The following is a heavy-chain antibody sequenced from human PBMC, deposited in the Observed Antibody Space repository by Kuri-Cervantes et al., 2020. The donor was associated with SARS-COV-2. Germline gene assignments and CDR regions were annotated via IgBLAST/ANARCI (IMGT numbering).Heavy chain of an antibody. V-gene: IGHV4-39*01. CDR3: ARQMMSSITIFGVVITRNWFDP. CDR2: IYYSGST. J-gene: IGHJ5*02. Sequence: SETLSLTCTVSGGSISSSSYYWGWIRQPPGKGLEWIGSIYYSGSTYYNPSLKSRVTISVDTSKNQFSQKLRSVTAADTAVYYCARQMMSSITIFGVVITRNWFDPWGQGPLVPVSS. CDR1: GGSISSSSYY. D-gene: IGHD3-3*01.